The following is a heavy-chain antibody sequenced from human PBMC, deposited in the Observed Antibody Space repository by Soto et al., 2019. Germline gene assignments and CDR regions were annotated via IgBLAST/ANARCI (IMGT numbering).Heavy chain of an antibody. V-gene: IGHV1-8*02. Sequence: GASVKVSCKVSGGTFRTSTISWVRQAPGQGLEWMGWMNPNSGNTGYAQEFQGRVTMTRNTSISRAYMELSSLRSEDTAVYYCARTLYGDNVDYWGQGTLVTV. J-gene: IGHJ4*02. CDR2: MNPNSGNT. CDR1: GGTFRTST. CDR3: ARTLYGDNVDY. D-gene: IGHD4-17*01.